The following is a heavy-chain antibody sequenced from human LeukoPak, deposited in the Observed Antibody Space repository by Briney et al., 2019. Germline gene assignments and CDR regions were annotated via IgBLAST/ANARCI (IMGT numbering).Heavy chain of an antibody. CDR3: ARWRGYDSAGQYYYYGMDV. D-gene: IGHD5-12*01. J-gene: IGHJ6*02. V-gene: IGHV4-4*07. Sequence: PSETLSLTCTVSGGSISSYYWSWIRQPAGKGLEWIGRIYTSGSTNYNPSLKSRVTMSVDTSKNQFSLKLSSVTAADTAVYYCARWRGYDSAGQYYYYGMDVWGQGTTVTVSS. CDR1: GGSISSYY. CDR2: IYTSGST.